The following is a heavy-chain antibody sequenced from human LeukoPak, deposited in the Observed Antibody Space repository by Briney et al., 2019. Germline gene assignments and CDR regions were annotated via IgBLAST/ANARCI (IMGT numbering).Heavy chain of an antibody. CDR1: GRSISSSSYY. CDR3: ARPLRDDDYGDFTNWFDP. D-gene: IGHD4-17*01. CDR2: IFYSGST. V-gene: IGHV4-39*01. Sequence: KPSETLSLTCTVSGRSISSSSYYSGWIREPPGKGLERLGRIFYSGSTYYNPSLKRRVTISVDTAKNQFSLKLSSVTAADTAVYYCARPLRDDDYGDFTNWFDPWGQGTLVTVSS. J-gene: IGHJ5*02.